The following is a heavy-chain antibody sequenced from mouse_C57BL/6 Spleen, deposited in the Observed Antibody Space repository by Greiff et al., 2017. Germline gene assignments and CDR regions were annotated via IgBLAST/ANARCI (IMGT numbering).Heavy chain of an antibody. CDR3: ARRTRYSNSYYFDY. Sequence: EVQLQQSGPELVKPGASVKIPCKASGYTFTDYNMDWVKQSHGKSLEWIGDINPNNGGTIYNQKFKGKATWTVDKSSSTAYMELRSLTSEDTAFYYCARRTRYSNSYYFDYWGQGTTLTVSS. D-gene: IGHD2-5*01. V-gene: IGHV1-18*01. CDR1: GYTFTDYN. CDR2: INPNNGGT. J-gene: IGHJ2*01.